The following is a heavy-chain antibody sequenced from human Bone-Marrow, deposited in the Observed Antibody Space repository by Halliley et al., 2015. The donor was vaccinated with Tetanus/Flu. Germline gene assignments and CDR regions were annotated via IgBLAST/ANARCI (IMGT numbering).Heavy chain of an antibody. CDR2: VHHSGST. CDR3: AREVGDNSLDY. J-gene: IGHJ4*02. V-gene: IGHV4-38-2*01. CDR1: GFSISSGYY. Sequence: TLSLTCAVSGFSISSGYYWGWIRQTPGKGLEWIGSVHHSGSTYYTPSLARRVSISMEASQNQVSLTLTSVTAADTAVYFCAREVGDNSLDYWGQGTQVTVSS. D-gene: IGHD1-20*01.